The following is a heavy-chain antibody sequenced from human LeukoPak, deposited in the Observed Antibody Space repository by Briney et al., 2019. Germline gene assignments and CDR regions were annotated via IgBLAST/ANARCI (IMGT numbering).Heavy chain of an antibody. V-gene: IGHV4-59*01. CDR1: GGSISSYY. Sequence: SETLSLTCTVSGGSISSYYWSWIRRPPGKGLECIGYIHYTGSTNYNPSLKSRVTISVDTSKNQFSLKLSSVTAADTAIYYCARGGYYGSGNDFRFDPWGQGTLVTVSS. D-gene: IGHD3-10*01. CDR3: ARGGYYGSGNDFRFDP. CDR2: IHYTGST. J-gene: IGHJ5*02.